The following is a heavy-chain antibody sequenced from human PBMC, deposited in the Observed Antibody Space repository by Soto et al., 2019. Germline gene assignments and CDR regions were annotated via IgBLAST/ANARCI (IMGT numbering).Heavy chain of an antibody. CDR3: ARDPGACSSTSCPSYYGMDV. D-gene: IGHD2-2*01. J-gene: IGHJ6*02. CDR2: ISYDGSNK. Sequence: GGSLRLSCAASGFTFSSYAMHWVRQAPGKGLEWVAVISYDGSNKYYADSVKGRFTISRDNSKNTLYLQMNSLRAEDTAVYYCARDPGACSSTSCPSYYGMDVWGQGTTVTVSS. V-gene: IGHV3-30-3*01. CDR1: GFTFSSYA.